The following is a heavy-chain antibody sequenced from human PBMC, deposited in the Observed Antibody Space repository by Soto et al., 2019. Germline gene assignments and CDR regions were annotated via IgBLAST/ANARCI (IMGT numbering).Heavy chain of an antibody. CDR1: GYTFTSSA. Sequence: GASVKPSCKDSGYTFTSSAIHWVRQAPGQRLEWMGWINTDNGNTKYSQRFQGRVTITRDTSASTAYMELSNLISEDTAVYYCARDRAVDWYFDLWGRGTLVTVSS. CDR2: INTDNGNT. V-gene: IGHV1-3*04. J-gene: IGHJ2*01. CDR3: ARDRAVDWYFDL. D-gene: IGHD6-19*01.